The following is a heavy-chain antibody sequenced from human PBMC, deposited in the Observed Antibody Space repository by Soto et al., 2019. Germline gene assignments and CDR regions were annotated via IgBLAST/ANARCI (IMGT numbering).Heavy chain of an antibody. CDR2: TSYDGSNK. CDR1: GFTFNTYG. V-gene: IGHV3-30*18. Sequence: QVQLVESGGGGVQPGRSLRLSCAASGFTFNTYGMHWVRQAPGKGLEWVAVTSYDGSNKYYADSVKGRFTISRDNAKNTLYVEMISLRAEDTAVYYCVKGATGGTRGYFDLWGRGTLVTVSS. CDR3: VKGATGGTRGYFDL. J-gene: IGHJ2*01. D-gene: IGHD1-1*01.